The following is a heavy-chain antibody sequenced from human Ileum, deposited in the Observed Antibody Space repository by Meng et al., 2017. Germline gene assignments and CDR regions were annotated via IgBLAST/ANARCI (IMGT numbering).Heavy chain of an antibody. V-gene: IGHV4-34*01. CDR3: AGATIRTYYYGSGSYYFTK. J-gene: IGHJ4*02. CDR1: DGSFSGYF. Sequence: VQLQQVGSGLLKPSETLSLTCAVYDGSFSGYFWSWIRQPPGKGLEWIGEINHSGSTNYNPSLKGRVTISVDTSKSQFSLRLNSVTAADTALYYCAGATIRTYYYGSGSYYFTKWGQGTLVTASS. CDR2: INHSGST. D-gene: IGHD3-10*01.